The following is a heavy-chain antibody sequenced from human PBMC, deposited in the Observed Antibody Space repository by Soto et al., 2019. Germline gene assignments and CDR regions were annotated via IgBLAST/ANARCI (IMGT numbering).Heavy chain of an antibody. D-gene: IGHD5-12*01. CDR2: IIPIFGTA. CDR3: ARSRDGYNSGSDY. J-gene: IGHJ4*02. Sequence: SVKVSCKASGCTFSSYAISWVRQAPGQGLEWMGGIIPIFGTANYAQKFQGRVTITADESTSTAYMELSSLRSEDTAVYYCARSRDGYNSGSDYWGQGTLVTVSS. V-gene: IGHV1-69*13. CDR1: GCTFSSYA.